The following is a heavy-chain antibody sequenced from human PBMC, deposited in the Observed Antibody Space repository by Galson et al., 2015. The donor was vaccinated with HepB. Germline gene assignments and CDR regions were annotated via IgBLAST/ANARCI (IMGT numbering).Heavy chain of an antibody. CDR3: ARDASGRWWFDP. V-gene: IGHV3-33*01. CDR1: GFTFSSYG. CDR2: IWYDGSNK. Sequence: SLRLSCAASGFTFSSYGMHWVRQAPGKGLEWVAVIWYDGSNKYYADSVKGRFTISRDNSKNTLYLQMNSLRAEDTAVYYCARDASGRWWFDPWGQGTLVTVSS. D-gene: IGHD2-15*01. J-gene: IGHJ5*02.